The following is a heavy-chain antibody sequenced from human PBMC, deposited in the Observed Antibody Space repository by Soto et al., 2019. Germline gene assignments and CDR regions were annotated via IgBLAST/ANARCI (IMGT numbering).Heavy chain of an antibody. CDR1: GFTFSSYA. J-gene: IGHJ4*02. CDR2: ISGSGGST. Sequence: PGGSLRLSCAASGFTFSSYAMSWVRQAPGKGLEWVSAISGSGGSTYYADSVKGRFTISRDNSKNTLYLQMNSLRAEDTAVYYCANSPDILTGYSDYFDYWGQGTLVTVSS. V-gene: IGHV3-23*01. CDR3: ANSPDILTGYSDYFDY. D-gene: IGHD3-9*01.